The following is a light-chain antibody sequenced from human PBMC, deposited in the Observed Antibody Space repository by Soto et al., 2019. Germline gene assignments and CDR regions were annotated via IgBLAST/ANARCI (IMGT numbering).Light chain of an antibody. CDR3: QQYNSYSPT. Sequence: DIQMTQSPSSVSASVGDRVTITCRASQSISSWLAWYQQKPGKAPKLLIYDASSLESGVPSRFSGSGSGTEFTLTISSXQPDDFATYYCQQYNSYSPTFGQGTKVDIK. V-gene: IGKV1-5*01. J-gene: IGKJ1*01. CDR1: QSISSW. CDR2: DAS.